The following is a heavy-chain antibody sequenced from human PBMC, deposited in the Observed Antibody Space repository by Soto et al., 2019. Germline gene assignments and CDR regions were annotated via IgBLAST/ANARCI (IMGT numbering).Heavy chain of an antibody. CDR2: ISGSGGST. Sequence: GGSLRLSCAASGFTFSSYAMSWVRQAPGKGLEWVSAISGSGGSTYYADSVKGRFTISRDNSKNTLYLQMNSLRAEDTAVYYCAKDLDYGDYEDYFDYWGQGTLVTVSS. CDR3: AKDLDYGDYEDYFDY. D-gene: IGHD4-17*01. CDR1: GFTFSSYA. J-gene: IGHJ4*02. V-gene: IGHV3-23*01.